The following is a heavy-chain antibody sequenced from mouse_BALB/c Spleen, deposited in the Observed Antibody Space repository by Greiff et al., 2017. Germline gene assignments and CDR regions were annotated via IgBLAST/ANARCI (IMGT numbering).Heavy chain of an antibody. CDR1: GFTFTDYY. CDR2: IRNKANGYTT. CDR3: ARDGPFDY. V-gene: IGHV7-3*02. Sequence: EVQLQQSGGGLVQPGGSLRLSCATSGFTFTDYYMSWVRQPPGKALEWLGFIRNKANGYTTEYSASVKGRFTISRDNSQSILYLQMNTLRAEDSATYYCARDGPFDYWGEGTTLTVSS. J-gene: IGHJ2*01.